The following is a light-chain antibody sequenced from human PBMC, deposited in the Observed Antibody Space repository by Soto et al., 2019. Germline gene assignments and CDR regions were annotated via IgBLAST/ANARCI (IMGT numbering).Light chain of an antibody. Sequence: QSVLTQPASVSGSPGQSITISCTGTSSDVGGYNYVSWYQQHPGKAPKLIIYEVSNRPSGASNRFSGSKSGNTASLTISGLQAEDDADYYCSSYTSSNPYVFGTGTKVTVL. CDR1: SSDVGGYNY. V-gene: IGLV2-14*01. CDR2: EVS. CDR3: SSYTSSNPYV. J-gene: IGLJ1*01.